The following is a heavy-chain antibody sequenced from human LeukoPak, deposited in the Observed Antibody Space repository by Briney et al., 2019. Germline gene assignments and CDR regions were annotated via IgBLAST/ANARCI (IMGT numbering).Heavy chain of an antibody. CDR2: INWNGGSI. V-gene: IGHV3-20*04. CDR1: GFTFDDHG. J-gene: IGHJ4*02. D-gene: IGHD4/OR15-4a*01. Sequence: GGSLRLSCAASGFTFDDHGMSWVRQAPGKGLESVSGINWNGGSIRYGDSVKGRFTISRDNAKNSLSLQMNSLRAEDTALYYCARGVGIHDDGYFDYWGQGTLVTVSS. CDR3: ARGVGIHDDGYFDY.